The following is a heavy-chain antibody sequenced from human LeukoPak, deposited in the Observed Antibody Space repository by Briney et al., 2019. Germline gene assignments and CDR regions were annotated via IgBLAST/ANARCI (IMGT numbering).Heavy chain of an antibody. CDR3: ARDPNDYGDYDSPLGV. V-gene: IGHV1-69*13. Sequence: SVNVSCTASGGTFSSYAISWVRQAPGQGLEWMGGIIPIFGTANYAQKFQGRVTITADESTSTAYMELSSLRSEDTAVYYCARDPNDYGDYDSPLGVWGQGTLVTVSS. J-gene: IGHJ4*02. D-gene: IGHD4-17*01. CDR1: GGTFSSYA. CDR2: IIPIFGTA.